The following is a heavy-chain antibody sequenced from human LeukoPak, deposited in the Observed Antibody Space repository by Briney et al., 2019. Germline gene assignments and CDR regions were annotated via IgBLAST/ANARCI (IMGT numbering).Heavy chain of an antibody. CDR2: IKYDGSYT. CDR3: AKGDSSGYFYSKAPDYFDY. V-gene: IGHV3-74*01. J-gene: IGHJ4*02. CDR1: GFTLSLAW. Sequence: GGSLRLSCATSGFTLSLAWMHWVRQAPGKGLEWVSRIKYDGSYTNYADSVKGRFTISRDNSKNTLYLQMNSLRAEDTAVYYCAKGDSSGYFYSKAPDYFDYWGQGTLVTVSS. D-gene: IGHD3-22*01.